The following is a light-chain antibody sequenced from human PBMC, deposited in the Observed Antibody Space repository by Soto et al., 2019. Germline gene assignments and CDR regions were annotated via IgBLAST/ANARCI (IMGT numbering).Light chain of an antibody. V-gene: IGLV1-51*01. CDR1: SSNLGNNY. CDR3: GTWDNSLSGYA. Sequence: QSVLTQPPSVSAAPGQKVTISCSGSSSNLGNNYVSWYQQLPGTAPKLLIYDNNKRPPWIPDRFSGSKSDTSATLGITGLQTGDEADYYCGTWDNSLSGYAFGTGTKVTVL. CDR2: DNN. J-gene: IGLJ1*01.